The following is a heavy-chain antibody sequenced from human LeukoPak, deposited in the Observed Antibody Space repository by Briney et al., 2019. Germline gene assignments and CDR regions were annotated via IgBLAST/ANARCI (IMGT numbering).Heavy chain of an antibody. V-gene: IGHV3-48*03. CDR3: ARDSFPLYYYGSGSYLDY. J-gene: IGHJ4*02. CDR2: ISSSGSTI. D-gene: IGHD3-10*01. CDR1: GFTFSSYE. Sequence: GGSLRLSCAASGFTFSSYEMNWVRQAPGKGLEWVSYISSSGSTIYYADSVKGRFTISRDNAKNSLCLQMNSLRAEDTAVYYCARDSFPLYYYGSGSYLDYWGQGTLVTVSS.